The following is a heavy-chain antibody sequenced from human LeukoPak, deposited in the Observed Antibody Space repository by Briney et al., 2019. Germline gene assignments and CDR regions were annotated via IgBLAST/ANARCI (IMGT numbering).Heavy chain of an antibody. Sequence: ASGKVSCKGSGYTFTSYDINRVRQAKGQGIEWMGWMNTNSGNTGSAQKFQGRVTMTRNTSISTAYMELSSLRSEDTAVYYCASYHYSYYYMDVWGKGTTVTVSS. CDR2: MNTNSGNT. D-gene: IGHD3-16*01. CDR1: GYTFTSYD. CDR3: ASYHYSYYYMDV. J-gene: IGHJ6*03. V-gene: IGHV1-8*01.